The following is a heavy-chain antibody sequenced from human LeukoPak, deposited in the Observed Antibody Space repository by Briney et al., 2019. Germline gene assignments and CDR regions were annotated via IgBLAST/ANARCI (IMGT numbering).Heavy chain of an antibody. CDR2: IYTSGST. CDR3: ARVGFWSGYFDAGYYYGMDV. Sequence: SETLSLTCTVSGGSISSYYWSWIRQPAGKGLEWIGRIYTSGSTNYNPSLKSRVTMSVDTSKNQFSLKLSSVTAADTAVYYCARVGFWSGYFDAGYYYGMDVWGQGTTVTVSS. CDR1: GGSISSYY. V-gene: IGHV4-4*07. D-gene: IGHD3-3*01. J-gene: IGHJ6*02.